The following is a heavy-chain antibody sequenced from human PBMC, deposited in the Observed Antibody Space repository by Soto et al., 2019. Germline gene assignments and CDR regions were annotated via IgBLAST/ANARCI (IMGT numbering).Heavy chain of an antibody. V-gene: IGHV1-2*02. CDR1: GYTFTSYG. CDR3: ARGLDYYDNWFDP. Sequence: VKVSCKASGYTFTSYGISWVRQAPGQGLEWMGWINPNSGGTNYAQKVQGRVTMTRETSISTAYMELSRLRSDDTAVYYCARGLDYYDNWFDPWGQGTLVTVSS. J-gene: IGHJ5*02. CDR2: INPNSGGT. D-gene: IGHD3-10*01.